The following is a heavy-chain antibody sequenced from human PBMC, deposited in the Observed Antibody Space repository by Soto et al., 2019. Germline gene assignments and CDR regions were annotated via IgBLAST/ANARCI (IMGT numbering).Heavy chain of an antibody. CDR3: ARDVLLWFGEFSPFGY. CDR1: GFTFSSYW. CDR2: IKQDGSEK. V-gene: IGHV3-7*04. J-gene: IGHJ4*02. Sequence: GGSLRLSCAASGFTFSSYWMSWVRQAPGKGLEWVANIKQDGSEKYYVDSVKGRFTISRDNAKNSLYLQMNSLRAEDTAVYYCARDVLLWFGEFSPFGYWGQGTLVTVSS. D-gene: IGHD3-10*01.